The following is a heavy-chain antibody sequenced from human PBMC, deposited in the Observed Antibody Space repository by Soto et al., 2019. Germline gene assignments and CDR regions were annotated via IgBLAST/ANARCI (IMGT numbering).Heavy chain of an antibody. CDR2: IYHSGST. CDR1: GGSISSSNW. V-gene: IGHV4-4*02. CDR3: ARSKPPLWFGEGDWFDP. Sequence: NPSETLSLTCAVSGGSISSSNWWSWVRQPPGKGLEWIGEIYHSGSTNYNPSLKSRVTISVDKSKNQFSLKLSSVTAADTAVYYCARSKPPLWFGEGDWFDPWGQGTLVTVSS. J-gene: IGHJ5*02. D-gene: IGHD3-10*01.